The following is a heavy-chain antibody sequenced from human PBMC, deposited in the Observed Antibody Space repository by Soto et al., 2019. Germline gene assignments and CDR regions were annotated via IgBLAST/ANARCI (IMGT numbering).Heavy chain of an antibody. CDR1: VGSISRYY. Sequence: PSETLSLTCTVSVGSISRYYWSWIRQPTGKGLEWIGYIYYSGSTNYNPSLKSRVTISVDTSKNQFSLKLSSVTAADTAVYYCAAQIDSNSWSLSDSWGQGTQVTVSS. CDR3: AAQIDSNSWSLSDS. J-gene: IGHJ4*02. D-gene: IGHD6-13*01. CDR2: IYYSGST. V-gene: IGHV4-59*01.